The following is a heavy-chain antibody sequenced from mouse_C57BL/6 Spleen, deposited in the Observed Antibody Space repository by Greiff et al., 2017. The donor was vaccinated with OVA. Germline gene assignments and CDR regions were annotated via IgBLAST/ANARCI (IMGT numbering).Heavy chain of an antibody. Sequence: QVQLKQSGPELVKPGASVKISCKASGYAFSSSWMNWVKQRPGKGLEWIGRIYPGDGDTNYNGKFKGKATLTADKSSSTAYMQLSSLTSEDSAVYFCARGGLTRYYAMDYWGQGTSVTVSS. CDR2: IYPGDGDT. J-gene: IGHJ4*01. V-gene: IGHV1-82*01. CDR3: ARGGLTRYYAMDY. CDR1: GYAFSSSW.